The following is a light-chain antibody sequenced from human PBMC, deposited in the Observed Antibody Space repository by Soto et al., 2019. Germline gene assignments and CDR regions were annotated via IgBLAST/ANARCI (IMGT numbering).Light chain of an antibody. CDR1: QSVSSN. Sequence: EIVMTQSPATLSMSPGERATLSCRANQSVSSNLAWYQQKPGQAPRLLIYGASTRATGIPARFSGSGSGTEFTLTISSLQSEDFAVYYCQQYNNWPQTFGQGTKLEIK. J-gene: IGKJ2*01. V-gene: IGKV3-15*01. CDR3: QQYNNWPQT. CDR2: GAS.